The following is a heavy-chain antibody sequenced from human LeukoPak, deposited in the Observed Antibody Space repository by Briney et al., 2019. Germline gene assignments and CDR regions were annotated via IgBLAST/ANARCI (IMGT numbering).Heavy chain of an antibody. CDR1: GGSTTTGPHF. J-gene: IGHJ5*02. D-gene: IGHD3-10*01. Sequence: SQTLSLTYSVSGGSTTTGPHFWGWLRQPPGGALEWIGSVYESGTTYYSPSLKSRVTLSIDESKSQLSLRLTSVTAADTAMYFCARSAFFYGSGRGWFDTWGPGTLVSVSS. CDR2: VYESGTT. V-gene: IGHV4-39*01. CDR3: ARSAFFYGSGRGWFDT.